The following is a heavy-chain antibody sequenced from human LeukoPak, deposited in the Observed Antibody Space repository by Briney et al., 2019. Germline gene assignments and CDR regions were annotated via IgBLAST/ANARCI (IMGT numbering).Heavy chain of an antibody. V-gene: IGHV1-2*02. J-gene: IGHJ4*02. Sequence: ASVKVSCKASGSIFSDYYMHWVRQVPGRGFEWMWGISRRSGATKIAPKFQGRVTLTRDISISTAYVELTNLASDDTAVYYCVSWAGGNSDVASFDFWGQGTLVLVSS. D-gene: IGHD2-21*01. CDR2: ISRRSGAT. CDR1: GSIFSDYY. CDR3: VSWAGGNSDVASFDF.